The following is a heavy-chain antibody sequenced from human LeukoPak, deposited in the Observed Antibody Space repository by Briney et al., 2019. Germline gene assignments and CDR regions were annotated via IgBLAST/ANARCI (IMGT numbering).Heavy chain of an antibody. V-gene: IGHV4-31*03. J-gene: IGHJ5*02. CDR2: TFYSGST. CDR3: ARAIRGRMIVVPVDTRFDP. D-gene: IGHD3-22*01. CDR1: AGSISSSSHY. Sequence: SETLSLTCTVSAGSISSSSHYWGWIRQHPEKGLEWIVYTFYSGSTYYNPSLRSRVTISVDTSKDQFSLKLNSVTAADTAVYYCARAIRGRMIVVPVDTRFDPWGQGTLVTVSS.